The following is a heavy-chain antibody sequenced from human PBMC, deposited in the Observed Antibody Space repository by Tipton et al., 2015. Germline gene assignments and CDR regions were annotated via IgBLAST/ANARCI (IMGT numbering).Heavy chain of an antibody. D-gene: IGHD6-19*01. CDR2: IYYSGIT. J-gene: IGHJ4*02. CDR3: ARDVAGLDY. Sequence: LRLSCVVSGGSISSGGYYWTWIRQRPGKGLEWIGYIYYSGITHYNPSLRSRVTISVDTSKNQFSLRLSSVTAADTAVYYCARDVAGLDYWGQGTLVTVSS. CDR1: GGSISSGGYY. V-gene: IGHV4-31*02.